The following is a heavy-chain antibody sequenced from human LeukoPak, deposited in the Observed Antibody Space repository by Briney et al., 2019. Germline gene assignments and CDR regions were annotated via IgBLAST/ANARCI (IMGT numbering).Heavy chain of an antibody. Sequence: GGSLRLSCAASGFTFSNAWMSWVRQAPGKGLEWVGRIKSKTDGGTTDYAAPVKGRFTISRDDSKNTLYLQMNSLKTEDTAVYYCTTEDIVEVPAAIGWFDPWGQGTLVTVSS. CDR2: IKSKTDGGTT. D-gene: IGHD2-2*02. CDR1: GFTFSNAW. CDR3: TTEDIVEVPAAIGWFDP. V-gene: IGHV3-15*01. J-gene: IGHJ5*02.